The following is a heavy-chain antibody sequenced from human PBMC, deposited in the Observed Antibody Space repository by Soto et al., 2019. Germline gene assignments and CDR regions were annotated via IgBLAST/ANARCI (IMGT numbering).Heavy chain of an antibody. J-gene: IGHJ3*02. CDR3: ARSYYDSSGPAYHDAFDI. CDR1: GYTFTGYY. V-gene: IGHV1-2*04. D-gene: IGHD3-22*01. Sequence: QVQLVQSGAEVKKPGASVKVSCKASGYTFTGYYMHWVRQAPGQGLEWMGWINPNSGGTNYAQKFQGWVTMTRDTSISTAYMELSRLRSEDTAVYYCARSYYDSSGPAYHDAFDIWGQGTMVTVSS. CDR2: INPNSGGT.